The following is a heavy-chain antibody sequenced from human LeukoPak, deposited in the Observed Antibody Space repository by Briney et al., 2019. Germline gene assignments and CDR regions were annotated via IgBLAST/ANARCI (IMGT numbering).Heavy chain of an antibody. V-gene: IGHV3-23*01. CDR2: ISGGVGST. CDR3: ARADSGLVRCYFDY. CDR1: SFTCSTNA. Sequence: GGSLSLSCSASSFTCSTNAMSWVRPAPGKGWEWVSAISGGVGSTSHADSVKGRFTISRDNSKNTLYLEMNSLRAEDTAVYYCARADSGLVRCYFDYWGQGTLVTVSS. J-gene: IGHJ4*02. D-gene: IGHD4-17*01.